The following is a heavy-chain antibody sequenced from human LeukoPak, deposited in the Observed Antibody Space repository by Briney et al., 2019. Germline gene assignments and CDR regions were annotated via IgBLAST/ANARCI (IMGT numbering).Heavy chain of an antibody. CDR3: ARTTDYSSGFDY. V-gene: IGHV3-48*03. CDR2: IRSSGSTI. Sequence: GGSLRLSCAASGFTFNSYDMNWVRQAPGKGLEWVSYIRSSGSTIYYADSVKGRFTISRDNAKNSLYLQMNSLRADDTAVYYCARTTDYSSGFDYWGQGTLVTVSS. CDR1: GFTFNSYD. D-gene: IGHD6-19*01. J-gene: IGHJ4*02.